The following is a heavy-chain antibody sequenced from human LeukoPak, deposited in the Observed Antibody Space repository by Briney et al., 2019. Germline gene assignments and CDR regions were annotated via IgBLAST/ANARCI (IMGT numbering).Heavy chain of an antibody. D-gene: IGHD3-22*01. J-gene: IGHJ4*02. CDR2: IYTSGST. CDR1: GGSISSGSYY. CDR3: ARANQGGYYDSSGYYPFDY. Sequence: SETLSLTCTVSGGSISSGSYYWSWIRQPAGKGLEWIGRIYTSGSTNYNPPLKSRVTISVDTSKNQFSLKLSSVTAADTAVYYCARANQGGYYDSSGYYPFDYWGQGTLVTVSS. V-gene: IGHV4-61*02.